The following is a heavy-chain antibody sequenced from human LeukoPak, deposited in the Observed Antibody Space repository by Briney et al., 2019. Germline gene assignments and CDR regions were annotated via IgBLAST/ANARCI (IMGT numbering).Heavy chain of an antibody. CDR2: SSSNVRHT. CDR3: AKDDYGGVYSS. Sequence: PGETLRLSCAGSGYSFSNYGMSWVRPGPGKGLEWVAHSSSNVRHTWYAESVEGRFFISRDNSKRTVYLQMNSLGPDDSGRYYCAKDDYGGVYSSWGPGTLVAVSS. D-gene: IGHD3-16*01. CDR1: GYSFSNYG. V-gene: IGHV3-23*01. J-gene: IGHJ5*02.